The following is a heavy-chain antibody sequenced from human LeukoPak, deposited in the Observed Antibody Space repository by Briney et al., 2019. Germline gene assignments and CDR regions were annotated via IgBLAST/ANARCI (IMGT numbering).Heavy chain of an antibody. J-gene: IGHJ4*02. CDR1: GFTFSSYS. Sequence: GGSLRLSCAASGFTFSSYSMNWVRQAPGKGLEWVSSIGSSSSYIYYADSVKGRFTISRDNAKNSLYLQMNSLRAEDTAVYYCARDRAVAFDYWGQGTLVTVSS. D-gene: IGHD6-19*01. CDR3: ARDRAVAFDY. CDR2: IGSSSSYI. V-gene: IGHV3-21*01.